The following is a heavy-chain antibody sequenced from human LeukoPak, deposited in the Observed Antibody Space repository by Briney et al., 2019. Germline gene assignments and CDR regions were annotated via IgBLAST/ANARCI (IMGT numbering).Heavy chain of an antibody. CDR1: GYTFITYG. D-gene: IGHD2-15*01. CDR2: ISPYNGNA. V-gene: IGHV1-18*01. Sequence: ASVKVSCKASGYTFITYGISWVRQAPGQGLEWMGWISPYNGNANYAQKIQGRLTMTTDTSTNTAYMELRRLRSDDTAVYYCAREGYCSGDSCHSGILDFWGQGTLVTVSS. J-gene: IGHJ4*02. CDR3: AREGYCSGDSCHSGILDF.